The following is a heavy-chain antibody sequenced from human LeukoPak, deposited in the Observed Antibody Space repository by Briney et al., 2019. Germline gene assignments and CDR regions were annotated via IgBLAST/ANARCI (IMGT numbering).Heavy chain of an antibody. D-gene: IGHD3-10*01. CDR2: IYYGGST. V-gene: IGHV4-59*01. Sequence: SETLSLTLTGSGGSISQYYWSWIRQPPGKGLEWIGYIYYGGSTNYNPSLKSRVTISVDTSKNQFSLKLSSVTAADTAVYYCARGISESWFGNYGMDVWGQGTTVTVSS. CDR1: GGSISQYY. J-gene: IGHJ6*02. CDR3: ARGISESWFGNYGMDV.